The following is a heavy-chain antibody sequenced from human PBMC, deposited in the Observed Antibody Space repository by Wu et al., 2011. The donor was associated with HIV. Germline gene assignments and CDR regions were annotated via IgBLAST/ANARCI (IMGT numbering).Heavy chain of an antibody. CDR2: VDPDDGET. CDR1: GYTFSEYY. D-gene: IGHD4-17*01. J-gene: IGHJ4*02. V-gene: IGHV1-69-2*01. CDR3: ARGYGITSSFDY. Sequence: EAQLAQSGAEVKRPGTTVKISCNISGYTFSEYYIHWLQQAPGKGLEWVGLVDPDDGETKYSQRFLGRVTMTADTSTDTAFMELSNLRSDDSATYFCARGYGITSSFDYWGQGLPGHRVL.